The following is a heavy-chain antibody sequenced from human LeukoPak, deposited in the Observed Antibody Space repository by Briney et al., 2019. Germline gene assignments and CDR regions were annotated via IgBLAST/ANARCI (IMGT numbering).Heavy chain of an antibody. CDR1: GYTFTSYG. V-gene: IGHV1-18*01. J-gene: IGHJ4*02. D-gene: IGHD6-13*01. Sequence: ASLKVSCKASGYTFTSYGISWVRQAPGQGLEWMGWISAYNGNTNYAQKLQGRVTMTTDTSTSTAYMELRSLRSDDTAVYYCARAKSIAAAGRSSNDYWGQGTLVTVSS. CDR3: ARAKSIAAAGRSSNDY. CDR2: ISAYNGNT.